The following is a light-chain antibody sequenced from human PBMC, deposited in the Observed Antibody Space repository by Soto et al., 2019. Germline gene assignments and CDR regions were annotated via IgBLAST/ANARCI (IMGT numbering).Light chain of an antibody. CDR2: DVS. J-gene: IGLJ1*01. CDR3: SSYTSSSTLV. CDR1: SSDVGGYNY. Sequence: QSALTQPASVSGSPGQSITISCTGTSSDVGGYNYVSWYQYHPGKAPKLIIYDVSNRPSGVSSRFSGSKSGNTASLTISGLQAEDGADYYCSSYTSSSTLVFGTGTKVTVL. V-gene: IGLV2-14*03.